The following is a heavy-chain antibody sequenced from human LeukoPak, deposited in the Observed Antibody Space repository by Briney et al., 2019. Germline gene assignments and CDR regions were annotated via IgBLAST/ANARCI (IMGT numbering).Heavy chain of an antibody. D-gene: IGHD3-16*01. J-gene: IGHJ4*02. Sequence: GGSLRLSCAASGFTFRSYWMSWVRQVSGKGLEWVANIKQDGSEKYYVDSVKGRFTISRDNAKKSLYLQMNSLRAEDTAVYFCARDGGPFDYWGQGTLVIVSS. CDR3: ARDGGPFDY. V-gene: IGHV3-7*01. CDR1: GFTFRSYW. CDR2: IKQDGSEK.